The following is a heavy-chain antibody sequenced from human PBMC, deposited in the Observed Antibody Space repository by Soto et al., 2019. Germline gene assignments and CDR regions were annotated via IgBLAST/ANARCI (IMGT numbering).Heavy chain of an antibody. CDR2: ISAYNGNT. Sequence: GASVKVSCKASGYTFTSYGISWVRQAPGQGLEWMGWISAYNGNTNYAQKLQGRVTMTTDTSTSTAYMELRSLRSDDTAVYYCARDPHRFSPSSSWYQYFDPWGQGTLVTVSS. CDR1: GYTFTSYG. D-gene: IGHD6-13*01. CDR3: ARDPHRFSPSSSWYQYFDP. J-gene: IGHJ5*02. V-gene: IGHV1-18*01.